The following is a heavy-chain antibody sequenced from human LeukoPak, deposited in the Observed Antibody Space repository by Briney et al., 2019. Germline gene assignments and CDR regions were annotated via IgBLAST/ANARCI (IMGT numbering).Heavy chain of an antibody. CDR1: GYGFTSYW. V-gene: IGHV5-51*01. D-gene: IGHD6-19*01. CDR2: IYPSDSDT. J-gene: IGHJ4*02. CDR3: ARGLYGSDRGY. Sequence: GESLQISCKGSGYGFTSYWIGWVRQMPGKGLEWMGIIYPSDSDTRYSPSFQGQVTISADKSISTAYLQWRSLKASDTAMYYCARGLYGSDRGYWGQGTLVTVSS.